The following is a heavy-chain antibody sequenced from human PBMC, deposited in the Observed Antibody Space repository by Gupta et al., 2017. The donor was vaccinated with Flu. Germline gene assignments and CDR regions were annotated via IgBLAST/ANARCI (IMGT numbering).Heavy chain of an antibody. CDR2: VYFSGTS. Sequence: QVHLQESGSRLVRPSETLSLTCTVSDGSITNSYWTWVRQPPGKGLEWVGYVYFSGTSTYSPSLKSRVTISIDTSKNQFSLSVNSVTAADTAVYYCARQVSRWAPPDSWGQGTPVTVSS. CDR1: DGSITNSY. CDR3: ARQVSRWAPPDS. V-gene: IGHV4-59*08. D-gene: IGHD4-23*01. J-gene: IGHJ4*02.